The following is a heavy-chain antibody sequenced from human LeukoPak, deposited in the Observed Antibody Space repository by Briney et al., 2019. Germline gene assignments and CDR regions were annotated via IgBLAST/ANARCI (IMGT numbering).Heavy chain of an antibody. Sequence: PSETLSLTCTVSGGSISSYYWSWIRQPPGKGLEWIGYIYYSGSTNYNPSLKSRVTISVDTSKNQFPLKLSSVTAADTAVYYCARGGRWLQWYYFDYWGQGTLVTVSS. CDR3: ARGGRWLQWYYFDY. D-gene: IGHD5-24*01. CDR1: GGSISSYY. J-gene: IGHJ4*02. CDR2: IYYSGST. V-gene: IGHV4-59*08.